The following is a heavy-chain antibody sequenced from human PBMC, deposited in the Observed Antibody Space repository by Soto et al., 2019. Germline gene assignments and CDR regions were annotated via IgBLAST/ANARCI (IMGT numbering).Heavy chain of an antibody. CDR1: GGTFSSYA. V-gene: IGHV1-69*01. CDR2: IIPIFGTA. Sequence: QVQLVQSGAEVKKPVSSVKVSCKASGGTFSSYAISWVRQAPGQGLEWMGGIIPIFGTANYAQKFQGRVTITADESTRTAYMELSSMRSEDTAVYYCARGDYYDSSGPYSSCGQGTLVTVSS. J-gene: IGHJ5*02. D-gene: IGHD3-22*01. CDR3: ARGDYYDSSGPYSS.